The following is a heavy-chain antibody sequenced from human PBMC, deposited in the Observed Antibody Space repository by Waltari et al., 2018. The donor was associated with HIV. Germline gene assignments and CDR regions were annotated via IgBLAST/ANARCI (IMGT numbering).Heavy chain of an antibody. Sequence: EVQLVESGGGLVEHGGPLRLSCAASGFTFSSYGMHWVRQDPGKGLVWVSGINSDGSSTKYADSVKDRFIISRDNAKNTLYLQMNTLRDEDTAVYYCTRVPEVEMATIWYFDLWGRGTLVTVSS. CDR2: INSDGSST. CDR1: GFTFSSYG. D-gene: IGHD5-12*01. CDR3: TRVPEVEMATIWYFDL. V-gene: IGHV3-74*03. J-gene: IGHJ2*01.